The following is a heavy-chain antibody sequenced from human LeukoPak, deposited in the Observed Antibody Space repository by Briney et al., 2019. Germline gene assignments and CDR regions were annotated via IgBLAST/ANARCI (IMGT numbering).Heavy chain of an antibody. V-gene: IGHV3-23*01. D-gene: IGHD3-10*01. CDR1: GFTFSNYT. Sequence: GGSLRLSCAASGFTFSNYTMSWVRQAPGKGLEWVSAISHTSEYTYHADSVKGWFTISRDNSKNTLYLQMNSLRAEDTAMYYCAKGSSAGRPYYCDYWGQGTLVTVSS. CDR3: AKGSSAGRPYYCDY. CDR2: ISHTSEYT. J-gene: IGHJ4*02.